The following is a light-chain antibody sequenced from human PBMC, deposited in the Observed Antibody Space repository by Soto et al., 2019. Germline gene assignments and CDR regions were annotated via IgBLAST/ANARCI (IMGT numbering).Light chain of an antibody. CDR1: SSDVGSSNY. CDR3: TSLTSSSPAYV. CDR2: EVS. V-gene: IGLV2-14*01. Sequence: QSALTQPASVSGSPGQSITIYCTGTSSDVGSSNYVSWYQQHPGKAPKLMIYEVSNRPSGVSNRFSGSKSGNTASLTISGLQAEDEADYYCTSLTSSSPAYVFGTGTKLTVL. J-gene: IGLJ1*01.